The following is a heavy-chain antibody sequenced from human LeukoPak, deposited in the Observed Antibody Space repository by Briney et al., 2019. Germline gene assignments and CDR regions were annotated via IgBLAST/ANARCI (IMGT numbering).Heavy chain of an antibody. V-gene: IGHV4-4*07. J-gene: IGHJ6*03. Sequence: SETLSLTCTVSGGSLGGYYGSWFRQPPGKGLEWFGGIFTSGSTNYNPSLKSRVTMSVDTSKNQFSLKLSSVTAADTAVYYCARDGGYRSAAIRVYYYMDVWGKGTTVTVSS. CDR2: IFTSGST. CDR1: GGSLGGYY. D-gene: IGHD2-2*01. CDR3: ARDGGYRSAAIRVYYYMDV.